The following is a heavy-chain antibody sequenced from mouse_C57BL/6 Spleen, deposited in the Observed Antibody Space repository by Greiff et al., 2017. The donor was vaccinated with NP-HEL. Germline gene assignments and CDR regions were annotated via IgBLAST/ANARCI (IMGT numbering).Heavy chain of an antibody. V-gene: IGHV1-82*01. D-gene: IGHD2-4*01. Sequence: QVQLQQSGPELVKPGASVKISCKASGYAFSSSWMNWVKQRPGKGLEWIGRIYPGDGDTNYNGKFKGKATLTADKSSSTAYMQLSSLTSEDSAVYFCARFYDYDGGFDYWGQGTTLTVSS. CDR1: GYAFSSSW. J-gene: IGHJ2*01. CDR3: ARFYDYDGGFDY. CDR2: IYPGDGDT.